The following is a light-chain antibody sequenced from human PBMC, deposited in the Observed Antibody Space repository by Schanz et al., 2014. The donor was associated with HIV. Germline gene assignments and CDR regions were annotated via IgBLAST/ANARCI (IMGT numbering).Light chain of an antibody. CDR2: DAS. CDR1: QDISNY. J-gene: IGKJ5*01. Sequence: DIQMTQSPSSLSVSVGDRVTITCQASQDISNYLNWYQQKPGKAPKLLIYDASNLETGVPSRFSGSGSGTDFTFTISSLQPEDVATYYCQKYNSAPQAFGQGTRLEIK. CDR3: QKYNSAPQA. V-gene: IGKV1-33*01.